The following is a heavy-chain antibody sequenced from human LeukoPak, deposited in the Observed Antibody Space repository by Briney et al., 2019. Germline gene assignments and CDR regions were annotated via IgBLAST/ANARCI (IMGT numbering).Heavy chain of an antibody. D-gene: IGHD3-22*01. CDR3: ARRYDSSGRIDY. Sequence: ASVKVSCKASGYTFTGYYMHWVRQAPGQGLEWMGWINPNSGGTNYAQKFQGRVTMTRDTSISTAYMELSRLRSDDTAVYYCARRYDSSGRIDYWGQGTLVTVSS. V-gene: IGHV1-2*02. CDR2: INPNSGGT. J-gene: IGHJ4*02. CDR1: GYTFTGYY.